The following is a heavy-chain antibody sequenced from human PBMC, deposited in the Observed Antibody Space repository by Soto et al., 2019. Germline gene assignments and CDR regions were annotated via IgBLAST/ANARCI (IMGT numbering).Heavy chain of an antibody. Sequence: SVKVSCKASGGTFSSYAISWVRQAPGQGIEWMGGIIPIFGTANYAQKFKGRGTITADKSTSTAYMELSSLRSEESALYHCAAGHRGVTYSWCDPWGQGTLVTVSS. CDR3: AAGHRGVTYSWCDP. J-gene: IGHJ5*02. CDR2: IIPIFGTA. V-gene: IGHV1-69*06. D-gene: IGHD3-10*01. CDR1: GGTFSSYA.